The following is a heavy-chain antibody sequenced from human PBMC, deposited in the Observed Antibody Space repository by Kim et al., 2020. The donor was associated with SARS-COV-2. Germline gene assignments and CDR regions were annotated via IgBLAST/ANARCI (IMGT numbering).Heavy chain of an antibody. D-gene: IGHD4-17*01. CDR3: AKDGADGDYRSLYYGMDV. CDR1: GFTFSSYA. V-gene: IGHV3-23*01. Sequence: GGSLRLSCAASGFTFSSYAMSWVRQAPGKGLEWVSAISGSGGSTYYADSVKGRFTISRDNSKNTLYLQMNSLRAEDTAVYYCAKDGADGDYRSLYYGMDVWGQGTTVTVSS. CDR2: ISGSGGST. J-gene: IGHJ6*02.